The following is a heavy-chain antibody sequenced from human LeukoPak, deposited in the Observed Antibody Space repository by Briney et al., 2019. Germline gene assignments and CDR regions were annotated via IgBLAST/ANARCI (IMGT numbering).Heavy chain of an antibody. CDR1: GFTVSSNY. CDR2: ITGDGGRT. CDR3: VKDPFYGGNPLYYFDY. V-gene: IGHV3-64D*06. Sequence: PGGSLRLSCAASGFTVSSNYMSWVRQAPGKGLECVSAITGDGGRTYYADSVKGRFTISRDNSKNTLYLQMNSLRAEDTAVYYCVKDPFYGGNPLYYFDYWGQGTLVTVSS. J-gene: IGHJ4*02. D-gene: IGHD4-23*01.